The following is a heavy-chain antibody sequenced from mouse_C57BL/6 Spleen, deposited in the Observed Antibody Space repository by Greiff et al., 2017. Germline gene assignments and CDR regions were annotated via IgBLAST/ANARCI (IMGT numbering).Heavy chain of an antibody. V-gene: IGHV1-50*01. Sequence: QVQLQQPGAELVKPGASVKLSCKASGYTFTSYWMQWVKQRPGQGLEWIGEIDPSDSYTNYNQKFKGKATMTVDTSSSTAYMQLSSLTSEDSAVYYCAKVQGPYYEYDDYRGKGTTLTVSS. CDR1: GYTFTSYW. J-gene: IGHJ2*01. CDR2: IDPSDSYT. D-gene: IGHD2-4*01. CDR3: AKVQGPYYEYDDY.